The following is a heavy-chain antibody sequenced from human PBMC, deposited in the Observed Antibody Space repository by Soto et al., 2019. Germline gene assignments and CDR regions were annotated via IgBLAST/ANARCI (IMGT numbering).Heavy chain of an antibody. J-gene: IGHJ4*02. CDR1: GFTFSSYG. CDR3: ARDVGLDSDDFFAY. V-gene: IGHV3-23*01. Sequence: PGGSLRLSCTASGFTFSSYGMGWVRQAPEKGLQWVSTIRGDGGQTHYTDSVKGRFSISRDNSKNTVYLQMDSLRAEDTAMYFCARDVGLDSDDFFAYWGQGTLVTVSS. D-gene: IGHD3-9*01. CDR2: IRGDGGQT.